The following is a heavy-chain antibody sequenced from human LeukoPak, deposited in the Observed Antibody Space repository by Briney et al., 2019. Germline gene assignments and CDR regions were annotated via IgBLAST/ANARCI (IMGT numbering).Heavy chain of an antibody. J-gene: IGHJ3*02. CDR3: ARDLSNDSSGYYYSPKRSHAFDI. CDR2: IYYSRRT. D-gene: IGHD3-22*01. CDR1: GGSISSSRYY. Sequence: SETLSLTCTVSGGSISSSRYYWGWVRQPPGKGLEWIGRIYYSRRTHYNPSIKSRVTISVDTSKNQFSLKLSSVTAADTAVYYCARDLSNDSSGYYYSPKRSHAFDIWGQGTMVTVSS. V-gene: IGHV4-39*07.